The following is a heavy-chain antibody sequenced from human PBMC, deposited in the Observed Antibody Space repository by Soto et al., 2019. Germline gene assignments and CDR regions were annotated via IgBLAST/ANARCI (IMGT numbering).Heavy chain of an antibody. D-gene: IGHD4-17*01. CDR3: ARAGGTTVTGLWHFDS. V-gene: IGHV3-33*01. CDR1: GFTFNTYS. Sequence: QVQLEESGGGVVQPGRSLRLSCEASGFTFNTYSMHWVRQPPGKGLEWLAAIWYDGTQKYYADSVKARFIISRDNSKKTLDLEMNRLRAEDTAVYYWARAGGTTVTGLWHFDSWGQGTLVTVSS. J-gene: IGHJ4*02. CDR2: IWYDGTQK.